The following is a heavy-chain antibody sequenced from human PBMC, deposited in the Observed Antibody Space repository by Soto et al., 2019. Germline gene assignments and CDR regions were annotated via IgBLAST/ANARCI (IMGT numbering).Heavy chain of an antibody. J-gene: IGHJ5*02. CDR1: GYSISRGYY. D-gene: IGHD6-25*01. CDR3: AGQTFTIAAASYGRSNWFDP. Sequence: PSETLSLTCAVSGYSISRGYYWGWIRQPPGKGLEWIGTIYFTGNTYYTPSLKSRLTMSIDTSKNEFSLRLNSVTAADTAVYYCAGQTFTIAAASYGRSNWFDPWGPGTLVTVSS. CDR2: IYFTGNT. V-gene: IGHV4-38-2*01.